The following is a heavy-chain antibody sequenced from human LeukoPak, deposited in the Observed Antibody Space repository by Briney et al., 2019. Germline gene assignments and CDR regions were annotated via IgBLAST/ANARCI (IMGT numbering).Heavy chain of an antibody. J-gene: IGHJ4*02. CDR3: AREVAAASEN. V-gene: IGHV4-39*02. D-gene: IGHD2-2*01. Sequence: SETLSLTCTVSGGSISNSSPYYWDWIRQPPGKGLEWIGTIYYSGSTSYNPSLTSRVTISVDTSKNQFSLNLNSVTAADTAIYYCAREVAAASENWGQGTLVTVSS. CDR2: IYYSGST. CDR1: GGSISNSSPYY.